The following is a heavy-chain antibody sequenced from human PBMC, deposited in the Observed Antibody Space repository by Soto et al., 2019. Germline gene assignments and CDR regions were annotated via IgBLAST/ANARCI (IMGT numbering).Heavy chain of an antibody. V-gene: IGHV3-33*01. J-gene: IGHJ4*02. CDR1: GFTFSAHG. CDR3: ATDNCPTPCCFGN. CDR2: IDYDGTRK. D-gene: IGHD2-15*01. Sequence: QVQLVESGGGVVRPGRSLRLSCVGSGFTFSAHGMHWVRQAPGKPLEWVAGIDYDGTRKYYADSVEGRFTISRDDSQKTLFLQMNSLKDEETAVYYCATDNCPTPCCFGNWGRGTLVIVSS.